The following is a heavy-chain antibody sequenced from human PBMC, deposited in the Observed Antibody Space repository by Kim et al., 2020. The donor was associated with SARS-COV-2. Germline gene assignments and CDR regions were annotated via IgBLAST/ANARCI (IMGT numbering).Heavy chain of an antibody. D-gene: IGHD6-19*01. V-gene: IGHV3-48*03. CDR3: ARDRRAKKQWDY. CDR2: ISSSGSTK. Sequence: GGSLRLSCAASGFTFSNYEMNWVRQAPGKGLEWVSYISSSGSTKYYADSVKGRFTISRDNAKNSLYLQMNSLRDEDTAVYYCARDRRAKKQWDYWGQGTLVTVSS. J-gene: IGHJ4*02. CDR1: GFTFSNYE.